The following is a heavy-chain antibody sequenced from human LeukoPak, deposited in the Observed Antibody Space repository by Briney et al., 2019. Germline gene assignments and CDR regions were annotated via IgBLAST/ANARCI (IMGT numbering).Heavy chain of an antibody. Sequence: PGGSLRLSCAASGFTFSSYAIHWVRQAPGKGLEWVAVVSYDGSNTYYADSVKGRFTISRDNAKNSLYLQMNSLRAEDTALYYCAKAGEDRWELLPSWGQETLVTVSS. CDR1: GFTFSSYA. D-gene: IGHD1-26*01. CDR3: AKAGEDRWELLPS. V-gene: IGHV3-30-3*01. J-gene: IGHJ4*02. CDR2: VSYDGSNT.